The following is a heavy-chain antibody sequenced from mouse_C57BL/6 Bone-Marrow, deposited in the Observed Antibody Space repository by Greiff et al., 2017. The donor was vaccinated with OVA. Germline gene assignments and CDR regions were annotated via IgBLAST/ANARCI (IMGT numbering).Heavy chain of an antibody. V-gene: IGHV1-69*01. CDR3: ARGGLRRGRPYYAMDY. D-gene: IGHD2-4*01. J-gene: IGHJ4*01. CDR2: IDPSDSYT. Sequence: QVQLKQPGAELVMPGASVKLSCKASGYTFTSYWMHWVKQRPGQGLEWIGEIDPSDSYTNYNQKFKGKSTLTVDKSSSTAYMQLSSLTSEDSAVYYCARGGLRRGRPYYAMDYWGQGTSVTVSS. CDR1: GYTFTSYW.